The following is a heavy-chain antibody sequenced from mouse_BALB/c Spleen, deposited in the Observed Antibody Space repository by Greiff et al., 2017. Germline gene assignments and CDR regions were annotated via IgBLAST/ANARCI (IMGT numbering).Heavy chain of an antibody. Sequence: QVQLQQPGAELVKPGALVKLSCKASGYTFTSYWMHWVKQRPGQGLEWIGEINPSNGRTNYNEKFKSKATLTVDKSSSTAYMQLSSLTSGDTAVYYSARGDAMDYWGQGTSVTVSA. CDR3: ARGDAMDY. J-gene: IGHJ4*01. V-gene: IGHV1S81*02. CDR2: INPSNGRT. CDR1: GYTFTSYW.